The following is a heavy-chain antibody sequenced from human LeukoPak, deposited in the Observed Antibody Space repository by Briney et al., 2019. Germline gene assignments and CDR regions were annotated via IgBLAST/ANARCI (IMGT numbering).Heavy chain of an antibody. Sequence: GGSLRLSCAASGFTFSSYAMSWVRQAPGKGLEWVSAVSGNGGSTYYADSVKGRFTISRDNSKNTLFLQMNSLRAEDTAVYYCAKELDFDYLFVDYWGQGTLVTVSS. V-gene: IGHV3-23*01. CDR1: GFTFSSYA. CDR2: VSGNGGST. J-gene: IGHJ4*02. D-gene: IGHD3-9*01. CDR3: AKELDFDYLFVDY.